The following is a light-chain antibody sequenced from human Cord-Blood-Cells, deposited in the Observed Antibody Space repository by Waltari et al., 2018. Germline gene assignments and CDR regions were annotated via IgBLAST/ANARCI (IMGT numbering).Light chain of an antibody. Sequence: DIQMTQSPSSLSPSVGDRVTITCQASQDISNYLNWYQQKPGKAPKLLIYDASNLETGVPSRFSGSGSGTDFTFTISSLQPEDIATYDCQQYDNLPITFGQGTRLEIK. CDR1: QDISNY. J-gene: IGKJ5*01. V-gene: IGKV1-33*01. CDR3: QQYDNLPIT. CDR2: DAS.